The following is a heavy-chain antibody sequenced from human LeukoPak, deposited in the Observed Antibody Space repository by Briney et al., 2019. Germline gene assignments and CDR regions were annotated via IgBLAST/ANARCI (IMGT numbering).Heavy chain of an antibody. CDR1: GGSISSYY. J-gene: IGHJ4*02. V-gene: IGHV4-4*09. D-gene: IGHD7-27*01. CDR3: ATTLTGDLDY. CDR2: IYTSGST. Sequence: SEILPLTCTVSGGSISSYYWSWIRQPPGKGLEWIGYIYTSGSTNYNPSLKSRVTISVDTSKNQFSLKLSSVTAADTAVYYCATTLTGDLDYWGQGTLVTVSS.